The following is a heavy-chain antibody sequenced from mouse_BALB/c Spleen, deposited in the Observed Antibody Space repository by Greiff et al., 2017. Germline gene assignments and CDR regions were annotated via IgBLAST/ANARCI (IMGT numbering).Heavy chain of an antibody. J-gene: IGHJ4*01. CDR3: TRSGYGSDYAMDY. CDR1: GYTFTSYW. Sequence: VQLQQPGAELVRPGASVKLSCKASGYTFTSYWINWVKQRPGQGLEWIGNIYPSDSYTNYNQKFKDKATLTVDKSSSTAYMQLSSPTSEDSAVYYCTRSGYGSDYAMDYWGQGTSVTVSS. D-gene: IGHD2-14*01. V-gene: IGHV1-69*02. CDR2: IYPSDSYT.